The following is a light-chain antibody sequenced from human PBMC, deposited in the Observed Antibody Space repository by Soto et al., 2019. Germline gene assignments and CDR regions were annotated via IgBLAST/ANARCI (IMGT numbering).Light chain of an antibody. CDR1: NSDVGGYNY. Sequence: QSVLTQPASVSGAPGQSITISCTGTNSDVGGYNYVSWYQQNPGKAPKLMIYEVSNRPSAVSNRFSGSKSDSTASLTISGLQAEDEADYYCSSYTSSSTMVFGGGTKLTVL. CDR2: EVS. CDR3: SSYTSSSTMV. J-gene: IGLJ2*01. V-gene: IGLV2-14*01.